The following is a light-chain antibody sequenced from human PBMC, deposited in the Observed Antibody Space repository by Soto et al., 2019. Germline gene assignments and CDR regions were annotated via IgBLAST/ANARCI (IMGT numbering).Light chain of an antibody. CDR2: GAS. Sequence: EIVLTQSPGNLSLSPGERATLSCRASQSVSSKYLAWYQQKPGQAPRLLIYGASSRASGIPDRFSGSGSGTDFTLTISRLEPEDFAVYYCQQYGNSPLWTFGQGTKVEIK. J-gene: IGKJ1*01. V-gene: IGKV3-20*01. CDR3: QQYGNSPLWT. CDR1: QSVSSKY.